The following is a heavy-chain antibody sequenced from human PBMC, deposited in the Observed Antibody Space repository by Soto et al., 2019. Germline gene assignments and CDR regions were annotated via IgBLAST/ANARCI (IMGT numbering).Heavy chain of an antibody. Sequence: GGSLRLSCAASGFTFSSYGMHWVRQAPGKGLEWVAVISYDGSNKYYADSVKGRFTISRDNSKNTLYLQMNSLRAEDTAVYYCAKDLLRFFGTNPSFLAVSGQGTTVTVSS. CDR3: AKDLLRFFGTNPSFLAV. D-gene: IGHD3-3*01. V-gene: IGHV3-30*18. J-gene: IGHJ6*02. CDR1: GFTFSSYG. CDR2: ISYDGSNK.